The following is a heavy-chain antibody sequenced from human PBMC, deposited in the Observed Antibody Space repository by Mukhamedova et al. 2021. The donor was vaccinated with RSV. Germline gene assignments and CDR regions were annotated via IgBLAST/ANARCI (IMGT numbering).Heavy chain of an antibody. Sequence: GLEWIGYTYYSGSANYNPSLNSRVTISMDTSKSQLSLRLSSVTAADTAVYYCARGHYYYDYWGQGVLVTVSS. D-gene: IGHD3-10*01. J-gene: IGHJ4*02. CDR2: TYYSGSA. CDR3: ARGHYYYDY. V-gene: IGHV4-59*01.